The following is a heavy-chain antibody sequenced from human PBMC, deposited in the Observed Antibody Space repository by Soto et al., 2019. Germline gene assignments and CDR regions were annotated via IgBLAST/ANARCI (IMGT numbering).Heavy chain of an antibody. J-gene: IGHJ5*02. Sequence: QLQLQESGPGLVKPSETLSLTCSVSGGSISSSNYYWGWIRQPPGKGLEWIGSIYYSGSTYYNPSHKSRVTIPVDTSKNQFSLKLSSVTAADTAVYYCATQEVGGSYVYTFDPWGQGTLVTVSS. CDR1: GGSISSSNYY. CDR2: IYYSGST. V-gene: IGHV4-39*01. CDR3: ATQEVGGSYVYTFDP. D-gene: IGHD1-26*01.